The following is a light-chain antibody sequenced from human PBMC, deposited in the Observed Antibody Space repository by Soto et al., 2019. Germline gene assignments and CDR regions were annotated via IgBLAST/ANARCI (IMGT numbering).Light chain of an antibody. CDR3: ASYTSSITSVI. J-gene: IGLJ2*01. V-gene: IGLV2-14*01. CDR1: SSDVGGYKY. CDR2: EVS. Sequence: QSALTQPASVSGSPGQSITISCTGTSSDVGGYKYVSWYQQHPDKAPKLIIFEVSNRPSGISSRFSGSKAGNTASLTISGLQAEDGADYYCASYTSSITSVIFGKGTKLTVL.